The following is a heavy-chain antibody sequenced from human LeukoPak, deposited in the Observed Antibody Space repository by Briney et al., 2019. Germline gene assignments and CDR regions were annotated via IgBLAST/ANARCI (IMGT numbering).Heavy chain of an antibody. J-gene: IGHJ4*02. CDR1: GFTFSNAW. D-gene: IGHD3-10*01. Sequence: PGGSLRLSCAASGFTFSNAWMSWVRQAPGKGLEWVGRIKSKTDGGTTDYAAPVKGRFTISRDDSKNTLYLQMNSLKTEDTAVYYCTTEPRFGAYYYGSGRADYWGQGTLVTVSS. CDR2: IKSKTDGGTT. CDR3: TTEPRFGAYYYGSGRADY. V-gene: IGHV3-15*01.